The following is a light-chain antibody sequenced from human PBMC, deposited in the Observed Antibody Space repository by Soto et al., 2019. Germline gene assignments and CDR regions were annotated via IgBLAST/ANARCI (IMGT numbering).Light chain of an antibody. CDR2: AAS. Sequence: DIQMTQSPSAVSASVGDRVTITCRATQDIGTCTAWYQQKPVKAPKLLIYAASRLESGVPSRFSDSGPGTDFTLIINNQQPEDFATYYCQQANSLPLTFGGGTKVEIK. V-gene: IGKV1D-12*01. J-gene: IGKJ4*01. CDR3: QQANSLPLT. CDR1: QDIGTC.